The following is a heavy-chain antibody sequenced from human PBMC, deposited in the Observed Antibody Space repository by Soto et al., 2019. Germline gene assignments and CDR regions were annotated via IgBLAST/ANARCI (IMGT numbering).Heavy chain of an antibody. CDR3: ARAYYYGSGRRYYYYRMDV. J-gene: IGHJ6*02. V-gene: IGHV1-69*13. CDR2: IIPIFGTA. CDR1: GGTFSSYA. Sequence: SVKVSCKTSGGTFSSYAISWVRQAPGQGLEWMGGIIPIFGTANYAQKFQGRVTITADESTSTAYMELSSLRSEDTAVYYCARAYYYGSGRRYYYYRMDVWSQGTTVTVSS. D-gene: IGHD3-10*01.